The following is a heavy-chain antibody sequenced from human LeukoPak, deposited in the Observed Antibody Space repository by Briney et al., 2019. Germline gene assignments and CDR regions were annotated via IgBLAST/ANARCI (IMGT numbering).Heavy chain of an antibody. D-gene: IGHD3-22*01. CDR1: GFTFGDYA. J-gene: IGHJ3*02. CDR2: IRSKAYGGTT. Sequence: GGSLRLSCTASGFTFGDYAMIWFRQAPGKGLEWVGFIRSKAYGGTTEYAASVKGRFTISRDDSKSIAYLQMNSLKTEDTAVYYCTRDRITMIVVAADDAFDIWGQGTMVTVSS. V-gene: IGHV3-49*03. CDR3: TRDRITMIVVAADDAFDI.